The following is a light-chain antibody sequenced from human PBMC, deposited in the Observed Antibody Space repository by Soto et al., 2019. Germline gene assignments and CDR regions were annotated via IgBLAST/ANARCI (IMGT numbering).Light chain of an antibody. CDR2: KAS. CDR1: QSISSW. Sequence: DIQMTQSPSTLSASVGDRVTITCRASQSISSWLAWYQQKPGKAPKLLIYKASSLESGVPSRFSGSGSGTGFTITISSLHADDFSTYYSQQYNSYSRSFGQGTKVDIK. J-gene: IGKJ1*01. CDR3: QQYNSYSRS. V-gene: IGKV1-5*03.